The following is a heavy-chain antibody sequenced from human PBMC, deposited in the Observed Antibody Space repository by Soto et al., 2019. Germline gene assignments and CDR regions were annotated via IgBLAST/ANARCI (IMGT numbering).Heavy chain of an antibody. CDR1: GYTFIGYY. CDR3: ARGPNTGGYDY. Sequence: ASVKVSCKVSGYTFIGYYIHWVRQAPGQGLEWMGWVNPDSGGTNYAQKFQGWVTMTRDTSISTAYMELSRLRSDDTAVYYCARGPNTGGYDYWGQGTLVTV. CDR2: VNPDSGGT. J-gene: IGHJ4*02. V-gene: IGHV1-2*04. D-gene: IGHD1-1*01.